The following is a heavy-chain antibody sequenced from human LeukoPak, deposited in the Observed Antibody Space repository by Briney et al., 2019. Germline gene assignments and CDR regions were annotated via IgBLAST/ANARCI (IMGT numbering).Heavy chain of an antibody. J-gene: IGHJ4*02. D-gene: IGHD2-15*01. V-gene: IGHV4-59*01. Sequence: TSETLFLTCTASGGSFTRYYWNWIRQPPGKGLEWVGYIYNSGTTNYNPSLKSRATISADTSKRQVSLRLSSVTAADTAVYYCAGGGYCDISSCSAPLFDWWGQGTPVTVSS. CDR3: AGGGYCDISSCSAPLFDW. CDR2: IYNSGTT. CDR1: GGSFTRYY.